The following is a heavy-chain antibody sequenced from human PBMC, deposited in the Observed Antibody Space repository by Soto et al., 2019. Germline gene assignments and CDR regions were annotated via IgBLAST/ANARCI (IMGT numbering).Heavy chain of an antibody. V-gene: IGHV4-34*01. CDR2: INHSGNT. J-gene: IGHJ4*02. D-gene: IGHD6-13*01. CDR3: ARAMKLGSSWYVCFDS. Sequence: QVQLQQWGAGLLKPSETLSLTCGVHAGTFGDSYWNWIRQPPGKGLEWIGEINHSGNTKYSPSLKSRVTISIDTSKTKFSRNLTDVTAAYPAVYYCARAMKLGSSWYVCFDSWGPGPQVTVSS. CDR1: AGTFGDSY.